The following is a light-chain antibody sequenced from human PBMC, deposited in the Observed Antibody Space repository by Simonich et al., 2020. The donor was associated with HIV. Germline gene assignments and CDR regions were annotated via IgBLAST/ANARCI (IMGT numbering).Light chain of an antibody. V-gene: IGLV2-23*01. CDR1: SSDVGNYNL. CDR2: EGS. Sequence: QSALTQPASVSGSPGQSITISCTGTSSDVGNYNLVSWYQNHPCKAPKLMIYEGSRRPSGVFNRFSGSKSGNTAALTISGLQAEDEADYYCCSYAGSDTVLFGGGTRLTVL. CDR3: CSYAGSDTVL. J-gene: IGLJ2*01.